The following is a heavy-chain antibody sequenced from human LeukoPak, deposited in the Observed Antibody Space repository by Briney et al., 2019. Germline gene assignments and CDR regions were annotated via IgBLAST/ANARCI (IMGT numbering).Heavy chain of an antibody. D-gene: IGHD6-19*01. CDR2: IYPGDSDT. CDR3: ARTRGSSGWYLLFFDY. Sequence: GESLKISCKGSGYSFTSYWIGWVRQMPGKGLEWMGIIYPGDSDTRYSPSFQGQVTISADKSISTAYLQWSSLKASDTAMYYCARTRGSSGWYLLFFDYWGQGTLVTVSS. CDR1: GYSFTSYW. J-gene: IGHJ4*02. V-gene: IGHV5-51*01.